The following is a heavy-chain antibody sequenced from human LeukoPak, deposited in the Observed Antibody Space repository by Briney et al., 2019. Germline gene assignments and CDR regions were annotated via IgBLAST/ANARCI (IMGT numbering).Heavy chain of an antibody. CDR1: GFTFSNAW. V-gene: IGHV3-21*01. Sequence: PGGSLRLSCAASGFTFSNAWMNWVRQAPGKGLEWVSSISGISGSSSDVYFADSVRGRFTISRDNAKNSLYLQMNSLRAEDTAVYYCARDLGLSYGQFDYWGQGTLVTVSS. D-gene: IGHD3-16*01. CDR3: ARDLGLSYGQFDY. J-gene: IGHJ4*02. CDR2: ISGISGSSSDV.